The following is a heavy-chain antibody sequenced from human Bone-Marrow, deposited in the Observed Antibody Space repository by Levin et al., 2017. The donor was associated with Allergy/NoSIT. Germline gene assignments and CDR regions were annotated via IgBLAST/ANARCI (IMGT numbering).Heavy chain of an antibody. CDR3: ASHARFNSDWRALDY. Sequence: SETLSLTCTVSGDSVSSESYYWSWIRQPPGKGLAWIGYIYYSGSTNYNPSLKSRVTISIDTSNNQFSLKLSSVTAADTAVYYCASHARFNSDWRALDYWGQGTLVTVSS. CDR1: GDSVSSESYY. CDR2: IYYSGST. D-gene: IGHD6-19*01. V-gene: IGHV4-61*01. J-gene: IGHJ4*02.